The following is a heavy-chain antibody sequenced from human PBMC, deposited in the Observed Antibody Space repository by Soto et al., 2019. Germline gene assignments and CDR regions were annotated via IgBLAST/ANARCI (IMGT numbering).Heavy chain of an antibody. CDR2: IYYSGST. CDR3: ARDLGGTHYYYSYGMDV. V-gene: IGHV4-59*01. Sequence: QVQLQESGPGLVKPSETLSLTCTVSGVSISSYYWSWIRQPPGKGLEWIGYIYYSGSTNYNPSLKSRLTISVDTSNNQFYLKLSSVTTADTAVYYCARDLGGTHYYYSYGMDVWGQGTTVTVSS. J-gene: IGHJ6*02. D-gene: IGHD6-19*01. CDR1: GVSISSYY.